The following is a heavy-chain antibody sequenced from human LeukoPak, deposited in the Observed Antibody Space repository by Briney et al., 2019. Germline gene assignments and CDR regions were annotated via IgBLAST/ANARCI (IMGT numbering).Heavy chain of an antibody. CDR1: GFTFSSYA. CDR2: ISYDGSNK. V-gene: IGHV3-30*04. Sequence: PGGSLRLSCAASGFTFSSYAMHWVRQAPGKGLEWVAVISYDGSNKYYADSVKGRFTISRDNSKNTLYLQMNSLRAEDTAVYYCATLSGFALLPPFDYWGQGTLVTVSS. CDR3: ATLSGFALLPPFDY. J-gene: IGHJ4*02. D-gene: IGHD5-12*01.